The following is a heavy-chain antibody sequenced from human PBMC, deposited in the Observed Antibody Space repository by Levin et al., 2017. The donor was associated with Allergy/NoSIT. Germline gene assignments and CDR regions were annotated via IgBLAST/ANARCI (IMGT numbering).Heavy chain of an antibody. J-gene: IGHJ4*02. Sequence: PGGSLRLSCAASGFTFSSYAMSWVRQAPGKGLEWVSAISGSGGSTYYADSVKGRFTISRDNSKNTLYLQMNSLRAEDTAVYYCAKDRVEMATITRGSDYWGQGTLVTVSS. CDR1: GFTFSSYA. D-gene: IGHD5-24*01. CDR2: ISGSGGST. V-gene: IGHV3-23*01. CDR3: AKDRVEMATITRGSDY.